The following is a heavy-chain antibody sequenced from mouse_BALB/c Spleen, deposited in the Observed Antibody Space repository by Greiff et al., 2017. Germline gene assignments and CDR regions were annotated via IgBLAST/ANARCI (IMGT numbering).Heavy chain of an antibody. V-gene: IGHV1S81*02. D-gene: IGHD1-1*01. J-gene: IGHJ1*01. CDR1: GYTFTSYY. CDR3: TREGFYYGSSYWYFDV. Sequence: QVQLQQSGAELVKPGASVKLSCKASGYTFTSYYMYWVKQRPGQGLEWIGEINPSNGGTNFNEKFKSKATLTVDKSSSTAYMQLSSLTSEDSAVYYCTREGFYYGSSYWYFDVWGAGTTVTVSS. CDR2: INPSNGGT.